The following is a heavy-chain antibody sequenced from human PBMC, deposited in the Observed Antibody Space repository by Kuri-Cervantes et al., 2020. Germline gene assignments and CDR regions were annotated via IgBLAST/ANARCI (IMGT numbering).Heavy chain of an antibody. J-gene: IGHJ5*01. CDR3: ATKDRYYGFDP. V-gene: IGHV4-39*01. CDR2: INYSGST. CDR1: GGSFSGGDYY. D-gene: IGHD3-3*01. Sequence: SETLSLTCPVSGGSFSGGDYYWSWIRQPPGKGLEWIGSINYSGSTYYTPSLKSRVTISVDTSKNQFSLKLSSVTAADTAVYYCATKDRYYGFDPWGQGTLVTVSS.